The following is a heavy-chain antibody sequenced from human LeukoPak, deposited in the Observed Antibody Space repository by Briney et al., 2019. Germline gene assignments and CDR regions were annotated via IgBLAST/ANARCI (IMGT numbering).Heavy chain of an antibody. CDR1: GFTFSTFS. Sequence: GGSLRLSCTASGFTFSTFSMNWVRQAPGKGLEWVSYISSSSSTIYYADSVKGRFTISRDNAKNSLYLQMNSLRDEDTAVYYCARASFQRWLQLGGDWGQGALVTVSS. D-gene: IGHD5-24*01. J-gene: IGHJ4*02. CDR3: ARASFQRWLQLGGD. CDR2: ISSSSSTI. V-gene: IGHV3-48*02.